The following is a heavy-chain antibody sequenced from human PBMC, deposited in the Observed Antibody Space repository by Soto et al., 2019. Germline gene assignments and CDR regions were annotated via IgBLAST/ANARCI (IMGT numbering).Heavy chain of an antibody. CDR1: EFSFSTYC. Sequence: GRSLRLSCAASEFSFSTYCMHCVRQAPGEGLEWVAVTSYDGSNKYYADSVKGRFTISRDNSKNTLYLQMNSLRAEDTAVYYCARDPGVAIFGVVTGYYYGMDVWGQGTTVTVSS. D-gene: IGHD3-3*01. CDR2: TSYDGSNK. J-gene: IGHJ6*02. V-gene: IGHV3-30*03. CDR3: ARDPGVAIFGVVTGYYYGMDV.